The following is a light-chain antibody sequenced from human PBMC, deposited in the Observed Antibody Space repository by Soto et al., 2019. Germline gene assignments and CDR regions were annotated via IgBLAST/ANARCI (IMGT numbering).Light chain of an antibody. CDR1: DSNIGSEN. CDR3: AAWDDSQKGWV. CDR2: ANN. J-gene: IGLJ3*02. Sequence: QSVLTQPPSASGTPGQRVTISCSGSDSNIGSENVNWYQQVPGTAPKLLIYANNQRPSGVPDRFSVSKSGTSASLAIGGLQSEDEADYYCAAWDDSQKGWVFGGGTKRTVL. V-gene: IGLV1-44*01.